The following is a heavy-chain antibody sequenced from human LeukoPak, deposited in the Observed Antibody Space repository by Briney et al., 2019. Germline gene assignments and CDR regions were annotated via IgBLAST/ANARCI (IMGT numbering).Heavy chain of an antibody. CDR3: ARVLTPYCSGGSCYLGYFDY. CDR1: GYSFTSYW. CDR2: IYPGDSDT. Sequence: GESLQISCQGSGYSFTSYWIGWVRQMPGKGLEWMGIIYPGDSDTRYSPSFQGQVTISADKSISTAYLQWSSLKASDTAMYYCARVLTPYCSGGSCYLGYFDYWGQGTLVTVSS. V-gene: IGHV5-51*01. J-gene: IGHJ4*02. D-gene: IGHD2-15*01.